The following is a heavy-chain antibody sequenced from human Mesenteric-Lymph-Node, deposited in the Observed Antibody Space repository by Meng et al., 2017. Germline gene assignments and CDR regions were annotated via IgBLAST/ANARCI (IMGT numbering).Heavy chain of an antibody. D-gene: IGHD3-3*01. J-gene: IGHJ4*02. Sequence: GESLKISCAGSEFTFRSYWMGWVRQAPGKGLEWVASIKYGGSEKYYVDSVKGRFTISRDDAKNSLFLQMNSLRVEDTAVYYCTRLRSLIERTIFYWGQGTLVTAPQ. CDR1: EFTFRSYW. CDR3: TRLRSLIERTIFY. V-gene: IGHV3-7*01. CDR2: IKYGGSEK.